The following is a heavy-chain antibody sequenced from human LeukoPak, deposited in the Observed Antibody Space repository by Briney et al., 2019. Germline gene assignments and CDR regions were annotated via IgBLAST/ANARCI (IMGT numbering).Heavy chain of an antibody. CDR2: MSGNGGTT. CDR1: GFTFSNYG. D-gene: IGHD3-22*01. V-gene: IGHV3-23*01. Sequence: PGRSLRLSCAASGFTFSNYGMHWVRQAPGQGLEWVSGMSGNGGTTYYADSVKGRFTISRDNSKNTLYLQMNNLRVEDTAVYYCARRDYYDSSGYSPLFDYWGQGTLVTVSS. J-gene: IGHJ4*02. CDR3: ARRDYYDSSGYSPLFDY.